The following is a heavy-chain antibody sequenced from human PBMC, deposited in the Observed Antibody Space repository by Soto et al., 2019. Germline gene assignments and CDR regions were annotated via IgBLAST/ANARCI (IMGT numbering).Heavy chain of an antibody. J-gene: IGHJ4*02. D-gene: IGHD2-2*01. CDR2: IIPIFGTA. V-gene: IGHV1-69*13. Sequence: SVKVSCKASGGTFSSYAISWVRQAPGQGLEWMGGIIPIFGTANYAQKFQGRVTITADESTSTAYMELSSLRSEDTAVYYCARDLRSRPAAMQIRNFDYWGQGTLVTVSS. CDR1: GGTFSSYA. CDR3: ARDLRSRPAAMQIRNFDY.